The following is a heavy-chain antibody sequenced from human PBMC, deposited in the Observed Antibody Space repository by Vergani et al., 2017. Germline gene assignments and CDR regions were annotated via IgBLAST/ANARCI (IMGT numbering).Heavy chain of an antibody. V-gene: IGHV3-30*04. CDR2: ISYDGSNK. CDR1: GFTFSSYA. J-gene: IGHJ5*02. CDR3: ARDFRAA. Sequence: QVQLVESGGGVVQPGRSLRLSCAASGFTFSSYAMHWVRQAPGKGLEWVAVISYDGSNKYYADSVKGRFTISRDNSKNSLYLQMNSLRAEDTAVYYCARDFRAAWGQGTLVTVSS.